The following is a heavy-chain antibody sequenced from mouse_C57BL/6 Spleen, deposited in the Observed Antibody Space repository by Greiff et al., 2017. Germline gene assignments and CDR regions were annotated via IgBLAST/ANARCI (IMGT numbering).Heavy chain of an antibody. CDR2: IWTGGGT. V-gene: IGHV2-9-1*01. Sequence: QVQLQQSGPGLVAPSQSLSITCTVSGFSLTSYAISWVRQPPGKGLEWLGVIWTGGGTNYNSALKSRLSISKDNSKSQVFLKMNSLQTDDTARYYCARITVVVGYYAMDYWGQGTSVTVSS. J-gene: IGHJ4*01. CDR3: ARITVVVGYYAMDY. D-gene: IGHD1-1*01. CDR1: GFSLTSYA.